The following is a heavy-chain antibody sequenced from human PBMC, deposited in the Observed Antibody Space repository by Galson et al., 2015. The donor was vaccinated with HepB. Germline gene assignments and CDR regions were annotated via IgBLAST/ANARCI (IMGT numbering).Heavy chain of an antibody. D-gene: IGHD2-2*01. CDR2: IIPIFGTA. Sequence: SVKVSCKASGGTFSSYAISWVRQAPGQGLEWMGGIIPIFGTANYAQKFQGRVTITADESTSTAYMELSSLRSEDTAVYYCARGNIVVVPAAIEGWFDPWGQGTLVTVSS. CDR1: GGTFSSYA. V-gene: IGHV1-69*13. J-gene: IGHJ5*02. CDR3: ARGNIVVVPAAIEGWFDP.